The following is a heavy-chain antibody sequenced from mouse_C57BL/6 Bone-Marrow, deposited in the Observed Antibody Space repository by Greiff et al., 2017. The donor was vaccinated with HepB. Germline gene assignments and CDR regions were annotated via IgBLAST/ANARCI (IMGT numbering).Heavy chain of an antibody. Sequence: LVESGAELVKPGASVKLSCKASGYTFTSYWMHWVKQRPGQGLEWIGMIHPNSGSTTYNEKFKSKATLTVDTSSSTACMQLSSLTSEDSAVYYCARGYGSTLWGQGTTLTVSS. CDR1: GYTFTSYW. V-gene: IGHV1-64*01. CDR3: ARGYGSTL. D-gene: IGHD1-1*01. CDR2: IHPNSGST. J-gene: IGHJ2*01.